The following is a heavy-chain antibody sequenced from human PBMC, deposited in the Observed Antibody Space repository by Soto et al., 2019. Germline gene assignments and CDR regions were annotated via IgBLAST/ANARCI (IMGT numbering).Heavy chain of an antibody. CDR2: MNPNSGNT. V-gene: IGHV1-8*01. Sequence: QVQLVQSGAEVKKPGASVKVSCKASGYTFTSYDINWVRQATGQGLEWMGWMNPNSGNTGYAQKFQGRVTMTRNTSTSTTYMELSSLRSEDTPVYYCARQVRWFGESFDPWGQGTLVTVSS. CDR1: GYTFTSYD. CDR3: ARQVRWFGESFDP. D-gene: IGHD3-10*01. J-gene: IGHJ5*02.